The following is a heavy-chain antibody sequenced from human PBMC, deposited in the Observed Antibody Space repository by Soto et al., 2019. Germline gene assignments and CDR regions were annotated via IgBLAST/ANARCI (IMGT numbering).Heavy chain of an antibody. CDR3: ASRDPGTSVDY. CDR2: IYRTGST. J-gene: IGHJ4*02. Sequence: QVQLQASGPGLVKPSGTLSLTCAVSGGSFTSNNWWTWVRQPPGQGLEWIGEIYRTGSTNCNPSLKSRVTISLDKSENQVALKVTSLTAADTAVYSCASRDPGTSVDYWGQGTLVTVSS. D-gene: IGHD1-7*01. V-gene: IGHV4-4*02. CDR1: GGSFTSNNW.